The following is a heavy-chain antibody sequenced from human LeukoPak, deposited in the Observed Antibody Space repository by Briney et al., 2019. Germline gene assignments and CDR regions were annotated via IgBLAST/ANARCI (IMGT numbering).Heavy chain of an antibody. J-gene: IGHJ4*02. CDR2: FDPEDGET. Sequence: GASVKVSCKVSGYTLTELPMHWVRQAPGKGLEWMGGFDPEDGETIYAQKFQGRVTMTEDTSTDTAYMELSSLRSEDTAVYYCATALLAVRGVTIFDYWGQGTLVTVSS. CDR3: ATALLAVRGVTIFDY. CDR1: GYTLTELP. D-gene: IGHD3-10*01. V-gene: IGHV1-24*01.